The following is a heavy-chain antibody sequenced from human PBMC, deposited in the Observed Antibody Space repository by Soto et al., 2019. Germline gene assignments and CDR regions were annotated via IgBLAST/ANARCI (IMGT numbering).Heavy chain of an antibody. Sequence: SVKVSCKASGGTFSSYAVSWVRQAPGQGLEWMGGIIPIFGTANYAQKFQGRVTITADESTSTAYMELSSLRSEDTAVYYCARVVGATTAVAFDIWGQGTMVTVSS. CDR2: IIPIFGTA. CDR3: ARVVGATTAVAFDI. D-gene: IGHD1-26*01. J-gene: IGHJ3*02. CDR1: GGTFSSYA. V-gene: IGHV1-69*13.